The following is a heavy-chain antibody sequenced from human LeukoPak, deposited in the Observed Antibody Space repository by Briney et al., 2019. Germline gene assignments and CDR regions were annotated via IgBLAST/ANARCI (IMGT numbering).Heavy chain of an antibody. V-gene: IGHV3-21*01. J-gene: IGHJ3*02. D-gene: IGHD3-22*01. CDR3: TSSYDSSGYYPLGAFDI. Sequence: KPGGSLRLSCAASGFTFSGYSMNWVRQAPGKGLEWVSSISSSSSYIYYADSVKGRFTISRDNAKNSLYLQMNSLRAEDTAVYYCTSSYDSSGYYPLGAFDIWGQGTMVTVSS. CDR1: GFTFSGYS. CDR2: ISSSSSYI.